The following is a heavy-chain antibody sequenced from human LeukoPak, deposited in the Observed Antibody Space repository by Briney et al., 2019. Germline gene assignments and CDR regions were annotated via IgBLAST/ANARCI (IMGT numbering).Heavy chain of an antibody. J-gene: IGHJ6*02. CDR3: ARDRVSSSSKGYYYYYGMDV. D-gene: IGHD6-6*01. V-gene: IGHV4-31*03. CDR2: IYYSGST. CDR1: GGSISSGDYY. Sequence: SETLSLTCTVSGGSISSGDYYWSWIRQHPGKGLEWIGYIYYSGSTYYNPSLKSRVTISVDTSKNQFSLKLSSVTAADTAVYYCARDRVSSSSKGYYYYYGMDVWGQGTTVTVSS.